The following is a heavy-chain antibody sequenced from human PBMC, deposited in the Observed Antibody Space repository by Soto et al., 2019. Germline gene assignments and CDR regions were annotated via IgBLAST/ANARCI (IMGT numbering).Heavy chain of an antibody. CDR3: TTDPYSSGWYAIDY. CDR1: GFTFSSYA. D-gene: IGHD6-19*01. J-gene: IGHJ4*02. V-gene: IGHV3-23*01. CDR2: ISGSGGST. Sequence: EVQLLESGGGLVQPGGSLRLSCAASGFTFSSYAMSWVRQAPGKGLEWVSAISGSGGSTYYADSVKGRFTISRDNSKNTLYLQMNSLRAEDTAVYYCTTDPYSSGWYAIDYWGQGTLVTVSS.